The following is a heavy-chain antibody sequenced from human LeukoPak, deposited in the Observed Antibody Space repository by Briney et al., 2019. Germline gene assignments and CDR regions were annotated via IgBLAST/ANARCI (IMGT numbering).Heavy chain of an antibody. V-gene: IGHV3-23*01. CDR1: GFTFSSYA. D-gene: IGHD5-24*01. CDR3: ARGDGYNGFDF. Sequence: GGTLRLSCAASGFTFSSYAMSWVRQAPGKGLEWVSAISGSGGSTYYADSVKGRYTISRDNSKNTLYLQTNSLRAEDTAVYYCARGDGYNGFDFWGQGTLVTVSS. J-gene: IGHJ4*02. CDR2: ISGSGGST.